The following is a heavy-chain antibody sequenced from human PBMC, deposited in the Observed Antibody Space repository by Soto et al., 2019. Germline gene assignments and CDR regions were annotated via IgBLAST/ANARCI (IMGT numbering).Heavy chain of an antibody. CDR3: AKHTRGYSTSYFDY. Sequence: EVQLLESGGGLVQPGGSLRLSCAASGFTFSGYAMSWFRQAPGKGLEWVSSMRGSGGTPLYPDSVKGRFTISRDNSNLYLQMNSLRAEDTAVYYCAKHTRGYSTSYFDYWGQGTLVTVSS. J-gene: IGHJ4*02. V-gene: IGHV3-23*01. CDR2: MRGSGGTP. CDR1: GFTFSGYA. D-gene: IGHD5-18*01.